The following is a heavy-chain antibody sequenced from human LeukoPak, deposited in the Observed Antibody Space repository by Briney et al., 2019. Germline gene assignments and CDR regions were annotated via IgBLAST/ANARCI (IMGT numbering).Heavy chain of an antibody. V-gene: IGHV3-11*06. J-gene: IGHJ4*02. CDR3: ARDHNYAFDN. D-gene: IGHD1-1*01. CDR1: GIPFNEYS. Sequence: GGSLRLSCAASGIPFNEYSMNWVRQAPGKGLEWISYIGISSGNTKYADSVKGRFTISGDNAKKSLYLQMNSLRVEDTAVYYCARDHNYAFDNWGQGTLVTVSS. CDR2: IGISSGNT.